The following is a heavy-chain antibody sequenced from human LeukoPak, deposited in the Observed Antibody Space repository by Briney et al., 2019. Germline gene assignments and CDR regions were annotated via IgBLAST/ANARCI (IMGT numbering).Heavy chain of an antibody. CDR1: GFTFSSYE. Sequence: GGSLRLSCAASGFTFSSYEMNWVRQAPGKGLEWVSYISSSATTIFYADSVKGRFTISRDNAKNSLYLQMNSLRAEDTAVYYCARDFSYSDGSWRTALDIWGQGTMVTVSS. J-gene: IGHJ3*02. CDR3: ARDFSYSDGSWRTALDI. D-gene: IGHD3-22*01. CDR2: ISSSATTI. V-gene: IGHV3-48*03.